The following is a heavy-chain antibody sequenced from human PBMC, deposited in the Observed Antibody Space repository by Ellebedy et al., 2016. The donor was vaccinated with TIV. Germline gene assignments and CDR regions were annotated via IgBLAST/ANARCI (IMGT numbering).Heavy chain of an antibody. CDR3: ARHPGSPAGTPFDY. J-gene: IGHJ4*02. D-gene: IGHD1-1*01. CDR1: GGSISSNS. CDR2: IYYSGST. V-gene: IGHV4-59*08. Sequence: MPSETLSLTCTVPGGSISSNSWIWIRQPPGKGLEWIGYIYYSGSTNYNPSLKSRVTISVDTSKNQFSLKLSSVTAADTAVYYCARHPGSPAGTPFDYWGQGTLVTVSS.